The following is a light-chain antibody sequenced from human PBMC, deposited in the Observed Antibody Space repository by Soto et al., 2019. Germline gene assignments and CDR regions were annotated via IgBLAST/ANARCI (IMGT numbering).Light chain of an antibody. CDR1: QNIISW. Sequence: DLQMTQSPSSVSASVGDSVNITCRASQNIISWLAWYQQKPGRAPKLLIYAASILQSGVPSRFSGSGSGTDFTLTINSLQPEDFATYYCQQAYGFPVTFGQGTRLEIK. J-gene: IGKJ5*01. V-gene: IGKV1-12*01. CDR3: QQAYGFPVT. CDR2: AAS.